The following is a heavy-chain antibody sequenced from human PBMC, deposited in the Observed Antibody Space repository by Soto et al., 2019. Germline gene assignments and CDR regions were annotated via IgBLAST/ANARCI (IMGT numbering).Heavy chain of an antibody. CDR2: IYYSGST. V-gene: IGHV4-59*01. D-gene: IGHD4-17*01. CDR3: AVVPIDYGGNTDY. CDR1: GGSISSYY. J-gene: IGHJ4*02. Sequence: SETLSLTCTVSGGSISSYYWSWIRQPPGKGLEWIGYIYYSGSTNYNPSLKSRVTISVDTSKNQFSLKLSSVTAADTAVYYCAVVPIDYGGNTDYWGQGTLVTVSS.